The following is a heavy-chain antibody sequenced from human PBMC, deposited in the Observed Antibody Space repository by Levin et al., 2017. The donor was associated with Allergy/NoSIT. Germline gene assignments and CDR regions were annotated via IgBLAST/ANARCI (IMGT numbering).Heavy chain of an antibody. D-gene: IGHD5-18*01. CDR1: GGSISSGGYS. J-gene: IGHJ4*02. Sequence: PSETLSLTCAVSGGSISSGGYSWSWIRQPPGKGLEWIGNIYLSGSTNDNPSLKSRVTMSVDRSKNQFSLKLGYVTAADTAVYYCARVAGYSYAYYFDYWGPGTLVTVSS. CDR2: IYLSGST. CDR3: ARVAGYSYAYYFDY. V-gene: IGHV4-30-2*01.